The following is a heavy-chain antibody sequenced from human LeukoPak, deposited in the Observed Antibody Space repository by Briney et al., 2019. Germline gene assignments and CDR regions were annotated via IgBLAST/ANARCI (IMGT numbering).Heavy chain of an antibody. CDR3: ARGRRRRWLQLDSGRSYFDY. CDR1: GGSFSGYY. J-gene: IGHJ4*02. Sequence: SETLSLTCAVYGGSFSGYYWSWIRQPPGKGLERIGEINHSGSTNYNPSLKSRVTISVDTSKNQFSLKLSSVTAADTAVYYCARGRRRRWLQLDSGRSYFDYWGQGTLVTVSS. D-gene: IGHD5-24*01. V-gene: IGHV4-34*01. CDR2: INHSGST.